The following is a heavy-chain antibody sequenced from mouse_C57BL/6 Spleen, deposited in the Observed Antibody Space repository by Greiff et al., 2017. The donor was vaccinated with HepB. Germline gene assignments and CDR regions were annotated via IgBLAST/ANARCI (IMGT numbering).Heavy chain of an antibody. J-gene: IGHJ1*03. D-gene: IGHD1-1*01. V-gene: IGHV1-64*01. CDR2: IHPNSGST. Sequence: QVQLQQPGAELVKPGASVKLSCKASGYTFTSYWMHWVKQRPGQGLEWIGMIHPNSGSTNYNEKFKSKATLTVDKSSSTAYMQLSSLTSEDSAVYYCARLLLEGYFDVWGTGTTVTVSS. CDR1: GYTFTSYW. CDR3: ARLLLEGYFDV.